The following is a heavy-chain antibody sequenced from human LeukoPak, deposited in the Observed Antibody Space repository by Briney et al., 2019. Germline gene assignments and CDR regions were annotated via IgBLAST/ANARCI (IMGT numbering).Heavy chain of an antibody. Sequence: GASVKVSCKASRYTFTGYYMHWVRPAPGQGLEWMGWINPNSGGTNYAQKFQGRVTMTRDTSISTAYMELSRLRSDDTAVYYCARGRLRGSSTSCYPFWGQGTLVTVSS. J-gene: IGHJ4*02. CDR3: ARGRLRGSSTSCYPF. CDR2: INPNSGGT. CDR1: RYTFTGYY. V-gene: IGHV1-2*02. D-gene: IGHD2-2*01.